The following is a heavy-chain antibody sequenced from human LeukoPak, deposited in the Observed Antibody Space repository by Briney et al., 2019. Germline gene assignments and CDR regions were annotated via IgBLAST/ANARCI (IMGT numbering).Heavy chain of an antibody. J-gene: IGHJ6*02. D-gene: IGHD2-2*01. CDR1: GGSFSGYY. Sequence: SETLSLTCAVYGGSFSGYYWSWVRQPPGKGLEWIGEINHSGSTNYNPSLKSRVTISVDTSKNQFSLKLSSVTAADTAVYYCARAPIRNPYIVVVPAARRVYYGMDVWGQGTTVTVSS. V-gene: IGHV4-34*01. CDR3: ARAPIRNPYIVVVPAARRVYYGMDV. CDR2: INHSGST.